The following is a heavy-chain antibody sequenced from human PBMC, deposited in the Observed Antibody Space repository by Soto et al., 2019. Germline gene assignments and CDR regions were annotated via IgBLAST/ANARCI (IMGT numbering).Heavy chain of an antibody. D-gene: IGHD3-9*01. CDR3: ARGTGYYGEDAFER. CDR2: IYYSGST. V-gene: IGHV4-59*01. Sequence: SETLSLTCTVSGVSIISYYWSWIRQPPWKGLEWIGYIYYSGSTNYNPSLKSRVTISVDASKNQFSLKLSSVTAADTAVYYCARGTGYYGEDAFERWGQGKMVTVAS. J-gene: IGHJ3*02. CDR1: GVSIISYY.